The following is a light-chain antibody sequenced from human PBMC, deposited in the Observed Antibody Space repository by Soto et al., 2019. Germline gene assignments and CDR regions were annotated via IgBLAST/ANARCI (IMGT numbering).Light chain of an antibody. Sequence: QAVLTQPPPMSGAPGQRVTTSCPGSSSQIGAGYDVHWYQQLPGTAPKLLIHGNNNRPSGVPDRFSGSKSGTSASLAVTGLQAEDEADYYCQSYATGLSVLYVFGTGTKVTVL. V-gene: IGLV1-40*01. CDR2: GNN. CDR3: QSYATGLSVLYV. CDR1: SSQIGAGYD. J-gene: IGLJ1*01.